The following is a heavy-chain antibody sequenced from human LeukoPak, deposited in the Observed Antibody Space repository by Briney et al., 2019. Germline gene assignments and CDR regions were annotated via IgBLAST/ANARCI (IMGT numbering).Heavy chain of an antibody. CDR3: AKGLDSSGYYGGDY. V-gene: IGHV3-20*04. CDR2: INWNGGST. CDR1: GFTFDDYG. D-gene: IGHD3-22*01. Sequence: GGSLRLSCAASGFTFDDYGMSWVRQAPGKGLEWVSGINWNGGSTGYADSVKGRFTIFRDNAKNSLYLQMNSLRAEDTAVYYCAKGLDSSGYYGGDYWGQGTLVTVSS. J-gene: IGHJ4*02.